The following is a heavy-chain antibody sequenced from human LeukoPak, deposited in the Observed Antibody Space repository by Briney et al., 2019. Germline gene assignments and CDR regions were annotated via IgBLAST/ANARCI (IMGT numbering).Heavy chain of an antibody. V-gene: IGHV3-23*01. CDR1: GFTFNNYA. J-gene: IGHJ5*02. D-gene: IGHD2-15*01. CDR3: ATFCSGGDCYSFAP. Sequence: RSLRLSCAASGFTFNNYAMAWVRQAPGKGLEWVSAIIGSGGSTDYADSVKGRFTISRDNSKDTLFLQMDSLRVEDTAVYYCATFCSGGDCYSFAPWGQGTLVTVSS. CDR2: IIGSGGST.